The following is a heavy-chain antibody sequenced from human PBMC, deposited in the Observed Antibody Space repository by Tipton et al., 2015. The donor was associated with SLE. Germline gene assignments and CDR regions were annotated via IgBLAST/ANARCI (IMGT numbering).Heavy chain of an antibody. J-gene: IGHJ3*02. CDR1: GGSISSYY. CDR2: NYYSGST. Sequence: TLSLTCTVSGGSISSYYWSWIRHPPGKGLEWIGYNYYSGSTNYNPSLKSRVTLSVDTSKNQFSLKLSSVTAADTAVYYCARRGGDAFDIWGQGTMVTVSS. D-gene: IGHD6-25*01. V-gene: IGHV4-59*01. CDR3: ARRGGDAFDI.